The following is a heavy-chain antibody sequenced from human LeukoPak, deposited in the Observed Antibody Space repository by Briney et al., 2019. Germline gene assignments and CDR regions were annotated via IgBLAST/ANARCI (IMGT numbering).Heavy chain of an antibody. J-gene: IGHJ4*02. V-gene: IGHV3-23*01. CDR1: GFTFSSYA. CDR2: ITSSGAAT. D-gene: IGHD3-22*01. Sequence: PGGSLRLSCAASGFTFSSYAMRSVRQAPGKGLEWVSSITSSGAATYYADSVKGRFTISRDNSDNTLYLQMNSLRAEDTAVYYCAKDRPNYYGSNGHYYKLNGDCWGQGTLVTVSS. CDR3: AKDRPNYYGSNGHYYKLNGDC.